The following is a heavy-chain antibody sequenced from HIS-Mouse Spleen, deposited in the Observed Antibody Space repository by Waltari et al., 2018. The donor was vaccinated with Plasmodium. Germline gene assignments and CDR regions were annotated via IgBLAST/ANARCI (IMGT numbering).Heavy chain of an antibody. Sequence: EVPLVESGGGLVKPGGSLRLSCAASGFPFGSYWMRWVRRAPGKGLEWVANIKQDGSEKYYVDSVKGRFTISRDNAKNSLYLQMNSLRAEDTAVYYCASSWYWYFDLWGRGTLVTVSS. CDR1: GFPFGSYW. CDR2: IKQDGSEK. J-gene: IGHJ2*01. D-gene: IGHD6-13*01. V-gene: IGHV3-7*01. CDR3: ASSWYWYFDL.